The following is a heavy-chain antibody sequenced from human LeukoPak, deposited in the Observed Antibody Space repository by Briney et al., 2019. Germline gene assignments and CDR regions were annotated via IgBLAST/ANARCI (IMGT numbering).Heavy chain of an antibody. Sequence: GGSLRLSCAASGFTFSSYAMPWVRQAPGKGLEWVAVISYDGSNKYYADSVKGRFTISRDNSKNTLYLQMNSLRSEDTAVYYCATDSRFLEWLPPSDAFDIWGQGTMVTVSS. D-gene: IGHD3-3*01. V-gene: IGHV3-30-3*01. J-gene: IGHJ3*02. CDR2: ISYDGSNK. CDR3: ATDSRFLEWLPPSDAFDI. CDR1: GFTFSSYA.